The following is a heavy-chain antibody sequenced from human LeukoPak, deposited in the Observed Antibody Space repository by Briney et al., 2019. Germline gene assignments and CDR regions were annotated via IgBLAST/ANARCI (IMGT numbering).Heavy chain of an antibody. J-gene: IGHJ4*02. CDR3: ARGRGIAVAGPVGY. CDR1: GGSFSGYY. CDR2: INHSGST. Sequence: SSETLSLTCAVYGGSFSGYYWSWIRQPPGKGLEWIGEINHSGSTNYNPSLKSRVTISVDTSKNQFSLKLSSVTAADTAVYYGARGRGIAVAGPVGYWGQGTLVTVSS. V-gene: IGHV4-34*01. D-gene: IGHD6-19*01.